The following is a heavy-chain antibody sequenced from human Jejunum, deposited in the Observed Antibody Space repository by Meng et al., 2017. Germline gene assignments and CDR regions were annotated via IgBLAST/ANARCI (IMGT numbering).Heavy chain of an antibody. Sequence: LFAPSTPPSAPSGVSGGSIVCYCWCFIRPTPGKGLVWIGEGSNSRWTKYNPSLKSRVTISLETSKNQFSLKMSSVTAADTAVYYCVRGNNYVWGMIPWGQGTLVTVSS. D-gene: IGHD3-16*01. CDR2: GSNSRWT. V-gene: IGHV4-34*01. J-gene: IGHJ5*02. CDR3: VRGNNYVWGMIP. CDR1: GGSIVCYC.